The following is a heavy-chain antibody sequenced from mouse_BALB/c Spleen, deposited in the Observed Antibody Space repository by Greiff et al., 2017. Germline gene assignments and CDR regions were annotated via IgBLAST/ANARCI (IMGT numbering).Heavy chain of an antibody. CDR3: ARSEVGRNY. J-gene: IGHJ2*01. D-gene: IGHD4-1*01. V-gene: IGHV1-54*01. CDR1: GYAFTNYL. CDR2: INPGSGGT. Sequence: QVQLQQSGAELVRPGTSVKVSCKASGYAFTNYLIEWVKQRPGQGLEWIGVINPGSGGTNYNEKFKGKATLTADKSSSTAYMQLSSLTSDDSAVYFCARSEVGRNYWGQGTTLTVSS.